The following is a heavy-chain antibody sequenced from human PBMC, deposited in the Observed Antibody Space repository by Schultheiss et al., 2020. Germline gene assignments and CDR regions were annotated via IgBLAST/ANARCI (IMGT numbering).Heavy chain of an antibody. CDR3: AKDFRSGYYGFDY. J-gene: IGHJ4*02. Sequence: GGSLRLSCAASGFTFSSYAMSWVRQAPGKGLEWVAFIRYDGSNKYYADSVKGRFTISRDNSKNTLYLQMNSLRAEDTAVYYCAKDFRSGYYGFDYWGQGTLVTVSS. CDR1: GFTFSSYA. CDR2: IRYDGSNK. V-gene: IGHV3-30*02. D-gene: IGHD3-3*01.